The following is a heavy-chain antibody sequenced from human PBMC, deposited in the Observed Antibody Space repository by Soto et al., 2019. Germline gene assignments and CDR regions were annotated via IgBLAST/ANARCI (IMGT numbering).Heavy chain of an antibody. Sequence: GASVKVSCKASGYTFTSYDINWVRQATGQGLEWMGWMIPISGNTSYAQKFQGRVTMTTNTSMSTAYMELSSLRSEDTAVYYCARDILTGYYMAYWGQGTLVTVSS. CDR1: GYTFTSYD. V-gene: IGHV1-8*01. CDR3: ARDILTGYYMAY. D-gene: IGHD3-9*01. J-gene: IGHJ4*02. CDR2: MIPISGNT.